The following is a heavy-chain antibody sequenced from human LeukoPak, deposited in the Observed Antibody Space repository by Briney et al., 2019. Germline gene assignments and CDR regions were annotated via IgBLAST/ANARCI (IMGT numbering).Heavy chain of an antibody. Sequence: SETLSLTCTVSGGSISSYYWSWIRQPAGKGLEWIGRIYTSGSTNYNPSLKSRVTMSVDTSKDQFSLKLSSVTAADPAVYYCASNILWFGELLDYWGLGTLVTVSS. D-gene: IGHD3-10*01. J-gene: IGHJ4*02. CDR1: GGSISSYY. V-gene: IGHV4-4*07. CDR2: IYTSGST. CDR3: ASNILWFGELLDY.